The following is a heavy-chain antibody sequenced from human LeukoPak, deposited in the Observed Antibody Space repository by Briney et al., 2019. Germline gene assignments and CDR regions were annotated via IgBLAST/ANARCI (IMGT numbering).Heavy chain of an antibody. CDR3: ARDKGLPQAFDI. CDR1: GGSISSFY. D-gene: IGHD5/OR15-5a*01. V-gene: IGHV4-59*01. CDR2: ISYSETT. J-gene: IGHJ3*02. Sequence: PSETPFLTCTVSGGSISSFYWSWIRQPPGKGLEYIGYISYSETTSYNPSLKSRVTISVDTSKNQFSLQLTSVTAADTAVYYCARDKGLPQAFDIWGQGTMVTVSS.